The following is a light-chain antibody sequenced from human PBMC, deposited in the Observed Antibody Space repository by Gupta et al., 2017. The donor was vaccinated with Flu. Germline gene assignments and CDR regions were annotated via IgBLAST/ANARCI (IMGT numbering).Light chain of an antibody. Sequence: NCKSSQSVSDSSNNKNYLAWYQQKPGQSPKLLIYWASTRESGVPDRFSGSGSGTDFTLTISSLQTEDVAVYYCQQYYRTPPTFGQGTKLEIK. J-gene: IGKJ2*01. CDR3: QQYYRTPPT. V-gene: IGKV4-1*01. CDR2: WAS. CDR1: QSVSDSSNNKNY.